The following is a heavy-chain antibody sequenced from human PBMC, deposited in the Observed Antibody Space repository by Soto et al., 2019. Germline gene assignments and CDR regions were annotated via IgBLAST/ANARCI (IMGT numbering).Heavy chain of an antibody. CDR1: GATCSSCA. D-gene: IGHD3-22*01. Sequence: SSVKVSCKASGATCSSCAISWVRQAPGQGLEWMGRIIPIFGTGNYAQKFQGRVTITADGSTSPAYMELSSLRSEDTAVYYCPTQLPYYHDSSGYNLPLGALDIWDQETMVAVSS. V-gene: IGHV1-69*13. J-gene: IGHJ3*02. CDR2: IIPIFGTG. CDR3: PTQLPYYHDSSGYNLPLGALDI.